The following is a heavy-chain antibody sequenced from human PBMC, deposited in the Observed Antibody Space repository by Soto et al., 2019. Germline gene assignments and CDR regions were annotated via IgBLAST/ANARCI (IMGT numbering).Heavy chain of an antibody. CDR3: ARGHKGLEV. CDR1: GLVFSSFW. Sequence: AGSLRLSCEASGLVFSSFWMSWVRQAPGKGLEWVAYIKQDGSEKYYVDSVKGRFTISRDNPKSSLYLQMNNLRAEDTAVYYCARGHKGLEVWGQGTTVTVSS. V-gene: IGHV3-7*01. J-gene: IGHJ6*02. CDR2: IKQDGSEK.